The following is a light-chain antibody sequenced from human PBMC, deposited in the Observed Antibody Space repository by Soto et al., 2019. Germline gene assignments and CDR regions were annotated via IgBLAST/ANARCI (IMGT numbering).Light chain of an antibody. V-gene: IGKV1-33*01. CDR3: QRYNSYTWT. CDR2: DAS. J-gene: IGKJ1*01. CDR1: QDINKN. Sequence: IQMTQSPSSLSASVGDRVTITCQASQDINKNLIWYQQKPGKAPKLXIYDASDLETGVPSRFSGSGSGTEFTLTISSLQPDDFETDYCQRYNSYTWTFGQGTQVDIK.